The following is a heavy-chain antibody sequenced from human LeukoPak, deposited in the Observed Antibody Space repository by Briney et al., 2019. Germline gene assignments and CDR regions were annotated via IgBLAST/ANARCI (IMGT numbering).Heavy chain of an antibody. J-gene: IGHJ6*03. Sequence: SQTLSLTCAISGDSVSSNSAAWNWIRQSPSRGLEWLGRTYYRSRWYNDYAVSVKSRITINPDTSKNQFSLQLNSVTPEDTAVYYCARGSIVGATKHYYYYYMDVWGKGTTVTVSS. CDR2: TYYRSRWYN. V-gene: IGHV6-1*01. D-gene: IGHD1-26*01. CDR1: GDSVSSNSAA. CDR3: ARGSIVGATKHYYYYYMDV.